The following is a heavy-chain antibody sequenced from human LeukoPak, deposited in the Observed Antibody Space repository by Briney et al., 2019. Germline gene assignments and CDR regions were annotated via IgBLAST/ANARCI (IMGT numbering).Heavy chain of an antibody. CDR3: ARDRGSYTLDAFDI. D-gene: IGHD1-26*01. V-gene: IGHV3-21*01. CDR2: ISSSSSYI. Sequence: GGSLRLSCAASGFTFSSYSMNWVRQAPGKGLEWVSSISSSSSYIYYADSVKGRFAISRDNAKNSLYLQMNSLRAEDTAVYYCARDRGSYTLDAFDIWGQGTMVTVSS. J-gene: IGHJ3*02. CDR1: GFTFSSYS.